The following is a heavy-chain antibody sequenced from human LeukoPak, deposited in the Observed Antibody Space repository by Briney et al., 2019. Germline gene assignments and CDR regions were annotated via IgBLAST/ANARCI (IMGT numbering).Heavy chain of an antibody. CDR1: GFTFSSYG. Sequence: GGSLRLSCAASGFTFSSYGMHWVRQAPGKGLEWGAFIRNDGSNKYYADSVKGRLTISRDNSKNTLYLQMGSLRAEDMAVYYCARGGSSSWYEGFYYYYYMDVWGKGTTVTVSS. J-gene: IGHJ6*03. CDR2: IRNDGSNK. V-gene: IGHV3-30*02. CDR3: ARGGSSSWYEGFYYYYYMDV. D-gene: IGHD6-13*01.